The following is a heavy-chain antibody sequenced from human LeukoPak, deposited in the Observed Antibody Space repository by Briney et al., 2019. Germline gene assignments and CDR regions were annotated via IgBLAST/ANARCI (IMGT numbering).Heavy chain of an antibody. CDR3: ASRTYTYDSSGYYRRNYYFDY. D-gene: IGHD3-22*01. Sequence: ASVKVSCKAFGYTFTSNYMHWVRQAPGQGLEWMGGIIPIFGTTNYAQKLQGRVTITADESTSTAYMELSSLRSEDTAVYYCASRTYTYDSSGYYRRNYYFDYWGQGTLVTVSS. CDR2: IIPIFGTT. J-gene: IGHJ4*02. V-gene: IGHV1-69*13. CDR1: GYTFTSNY.